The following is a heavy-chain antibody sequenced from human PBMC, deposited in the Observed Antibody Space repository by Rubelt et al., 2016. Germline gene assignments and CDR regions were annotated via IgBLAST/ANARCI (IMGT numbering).Heavy chain of an antibody. Sequence: QVQLQQWGAGLLKPSETLSLTCAVYGGSFSGYYWSWIRQPPGKGLEWIGEINHSGTTTYNPSLKSRVTISVGTSKNQFSLKLSSVTAADTAVYYCARGLDNYGYWGQGTLVTVSS. V-gene: IGHV4-34*01. CDR3: ARGLDNYGY. CDR2: INHSGTT. D-gene: IGHD3-16*01. J-gene: IGHJ4*02. CDR1: GGSFSGYY.